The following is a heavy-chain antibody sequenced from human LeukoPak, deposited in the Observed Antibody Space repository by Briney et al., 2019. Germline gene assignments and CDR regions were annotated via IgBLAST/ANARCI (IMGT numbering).Heavy chain of an antibody. CDR1: GYTFTNYG. V-gene: IGHV1-18*01. CDR2: INPYNGNR. CDR3: ARVGAQGIVVVYMSYFDY. D-gene: IGHD3-22*01. Sequence: GASVKVSCKASGYTFTNYGITWVRQAPGQGLEWMGWINPYNGNRNYAQKLKDRVTMTTDTSTSTAYMELRSLRSDDTAVYYCARVGAQGIVVVYMSYFDYWGQGTLVTVSS. J-gene: IGHJ4*02.